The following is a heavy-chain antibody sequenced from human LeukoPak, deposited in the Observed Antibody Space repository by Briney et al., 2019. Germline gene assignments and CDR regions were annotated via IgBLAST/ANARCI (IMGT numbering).Heavy chain of an antibody. D-gene: IGHD6-19*01. CDR2: ITGSGGST. J-gene: IGHJ4*02. Sequence: GGSLRLACAASGFTFSSYAMSWVRQAPGKGLEWVSAITGSGGSTYYADSVKGRFTISRDNSKNTLYLQMNSLRAEDTAVYYCAKDRGVAVASWYHYWGQGTLVIASS. CDR3: AKDRGVAVASWYHY. CDR1: GFTFSSYA. V-gene: IGHV3-23*01.